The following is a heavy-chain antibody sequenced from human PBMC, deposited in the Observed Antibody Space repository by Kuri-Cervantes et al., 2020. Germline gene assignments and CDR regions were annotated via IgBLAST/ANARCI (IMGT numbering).Heavy chain of an antibody. J-gene: IGHJ5*02. V-gene: IGHV1-46*01. CDR2: INPSGGST. CDR1: GYTFTSYY. Sequence: ASVKVSCKASGYTFTSYYMHWVRQAPGQGLEWMGIINPSGGSTSYAQKFQGRVTMTRDTSTSTVYMELSSLRSEDTAVYYCARAKQALRYCSSTSCFPRWFDPWGQGTLVTVSS. D-gene: IGHD2-2*01. CDR3: ARAKQALRYCSSTSCFPRWFDP.